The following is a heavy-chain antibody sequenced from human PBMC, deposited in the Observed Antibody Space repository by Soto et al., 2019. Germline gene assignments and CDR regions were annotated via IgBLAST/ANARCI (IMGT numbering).Heavy chain of an antibody. V-gene: IGHV4-59*08. Sequence: SETLSLTCTVSGGSISRYYWSWIRQPPGKGLEWIGYIYSSGSTNYNPSLKSRVTISVDTSKNQFSLKLSSVTAADTAVYYCANRIAAAGTFFDYWGQGTLVTVSS. CDR3: ANRIAAAGTFFDY. D-gene: IGHD6-13*01. CDR2: IYSSGST. CDR1: GGSISRYY. J-gene: IGHJ4*02.